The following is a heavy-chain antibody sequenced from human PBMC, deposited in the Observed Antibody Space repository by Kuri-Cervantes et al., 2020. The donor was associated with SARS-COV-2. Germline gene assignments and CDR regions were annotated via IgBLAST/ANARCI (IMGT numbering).Heavy chain of an antibody. Sequence: SGPTLVHPTQTLTLTCTVSGFSLSNARMGVSWIRQPPGKALEWLAHIFSNDEKSYSTSLKSRLTISKDTSKSQVVLTMTNMDPVDTATYYCARITSEYCSSTSCLAWFDPWGQGTLVTVSS. D-gene: IGHD2-2*01. V-gene: IGHV2-26*01. J-gene: IGHJ5*02. CDR2: IFSNDEK. CDR1: GFSLSNARMG. CDR3: ARITSEYCSSTSCLAWFDP.